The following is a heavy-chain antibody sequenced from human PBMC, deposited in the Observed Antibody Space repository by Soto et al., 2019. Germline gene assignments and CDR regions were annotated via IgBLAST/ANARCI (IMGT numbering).Heavy chain of an antibody. J-gene: IGHJ4*02. CDR1: GFTFSSYA. CDR3: MRRGGETCYGARRYALDN. CDR2: ITGSGINK. Sequence: GGSLRLSCSASGFTFSSYAMSWVRRAPGKGLEWVAAITGSGINKYQAESVEGRFAISRDNSKNTLFFQINSLSVTDTAFYYLMRRGGETCYGARRYALDNWGQGTLVTVSS. V-gene: IGHV3-23*01. D-gene: IGHD2-2*01.